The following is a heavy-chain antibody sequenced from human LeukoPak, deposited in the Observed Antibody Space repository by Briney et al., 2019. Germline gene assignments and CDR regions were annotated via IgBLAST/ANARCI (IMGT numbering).Heavy chain of an antibody. D-gene: IGHD4-17*01. V-gene: IGHV3-11*01. J-gene: IGHJ3*02. CDR1: GFTFSDYY. CDR3: ARTTLTSFNSFDI. CDR2: ISSSGSTI. Sequence: GGSLRLSCAASGFTFSDYYMSWIRQAPGKGLEWVSYISSSGSTIYYADSVKGRFTISRDNAKNSLYLQMNSLRAEDTAVYYCARTTLTSFNSFDIWGQGTMVTVSS.